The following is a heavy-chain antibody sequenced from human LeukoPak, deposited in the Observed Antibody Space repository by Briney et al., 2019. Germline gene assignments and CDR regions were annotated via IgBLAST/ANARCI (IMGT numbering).Heavy chain of an antibody. CDR2: IKTDGSNT. D-gene: IGHD2-15*01. CDR3: ARESYCSGGSCYSGRAFDV. V-gene: IGHV3-74*01. Sequence: GGSLRLSCAASGFTFSSYWMHWVRQAPGKGLVWVSRIKTDGSNTYYADSVKGRFTISRDNAKNTLYLQMNSLRVEDTAVYYCARESYCSGGSCYSGRAFDVWGQGTMVTVSS. CDR1: GFTFSSYW. J-gene: IGHJ3*01.